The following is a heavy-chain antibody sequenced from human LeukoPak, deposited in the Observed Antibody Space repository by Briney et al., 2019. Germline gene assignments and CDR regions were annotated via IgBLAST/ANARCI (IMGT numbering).Heavy chain of an antibody. V-gene: IGHV3-30-3*01. D-gene: IGHD6-13*01. CDR1: GFTFSSYA. CDR3: ARGPPRGIAAAGHGYYYYYGMDV. Sequence: GGSLRLSCAASGFTFSSYAMHWVRQAPGKGLEWVAVISYDGSNKYYADSVEGRFTISRDNSKNTLYLQMNSLRAEDTAVYYCARGPPRGIAAAGHGYYYYYGMDVWGQGTTVTVSS. CDR2: ISYDGSNK. J-gene: IGHJ6*02.